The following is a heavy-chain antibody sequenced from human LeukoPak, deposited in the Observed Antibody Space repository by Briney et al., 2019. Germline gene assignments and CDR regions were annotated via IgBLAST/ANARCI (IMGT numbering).Heavy chain of an antibody. D-gene: IGHD3-3*01. CDR2: ISRSSDTT. Sequence: GGSLRLSCAASGFTFSIYSMNWVRQAPGKGLEWVSYISRSSDTTWYADSVKGRFTISRDNAKNSLYLQMNSLRAEDTAVYYCARRGFGGYYYYYMDVWGKGTTVTVSS. V-gene: IGHV3-48*04. J-gene: IGHJ6*03. CDR3: ARRGFGGYYYYYMDV. CDR1: GFTFSIYS.